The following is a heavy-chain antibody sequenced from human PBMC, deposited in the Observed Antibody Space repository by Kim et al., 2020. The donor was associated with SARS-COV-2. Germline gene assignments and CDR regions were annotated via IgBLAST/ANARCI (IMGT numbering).Heavy chain of an antibody. V-gene: IGHV3-23*01. D-gene: IGHD2-21*02. CDR2: IRYSAGDT. Sequence: GGSLRLSCAASGFIFSTYAMNWVRQAPGKGLEWVSGIRYSAGDTYYAGSVKGRFTVSRDNSQNTLYLQMNNLRAEDTAIYYCARGKCGGDNCHSFEIWGQGTMVTVSS. J-gene: IGHJ3*02. CDR1: GFIFSTYA. CDR3: ARGKCGGDNCHSFEI.